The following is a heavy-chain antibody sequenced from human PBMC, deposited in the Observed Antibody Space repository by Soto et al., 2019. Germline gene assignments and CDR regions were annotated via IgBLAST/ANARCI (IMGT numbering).Heavy chain of an antibody. CDR2: IYYSGST. CDR1: GGSIISSSYY. CDR3: AITPPFRIAARLGYYYYGMDV. J-gene: IGHJ6*02. D-gene: IGHD6-6*01. Sequence: SETVSLTCTVSGGSIISSSYYWGWIRQPPGKGLEWIGSIYYSGSTYYNPSLKSRVTISVDTSKNQFSLKLSSVTAADTAVYYCAITPPFRIAARLGYYYYGMDVWGQGTTVTVSS. V-gene: IGHV4-39*01.